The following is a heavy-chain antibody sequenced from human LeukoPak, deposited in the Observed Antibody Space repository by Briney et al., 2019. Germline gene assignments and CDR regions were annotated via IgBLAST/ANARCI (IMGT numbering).Heavy chain of an antibody. CDR3: AKDLSSSSFDY. J-gene: IGHJ4*02. CDR1: GFTFSSYG. CDR2: ISYDGSNK. V-gene: IGHV3-30*18. D-gene: IGHD6-6*01. Sequence: GGSLRLCCAASGFTFSSYGMHWVRQAPGKGLEWVAVISYDGSNKYYADSVKGRFTISRDNSKNTLYLQMNSLRAEDTAVYYCAKDLSSSSFDYWGREPWSPSPQ.